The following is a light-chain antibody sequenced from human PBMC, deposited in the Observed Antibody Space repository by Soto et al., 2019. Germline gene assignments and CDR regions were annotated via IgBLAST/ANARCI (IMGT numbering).Light chain of an antibody. CDR2: AAS. Sequence: DIQMTQSPSSLSASVGDRVTITCRATQGISNYLAWYQQKPGKVPKLLIYAASTLQSGVPSWFSGIGSGTDFTLTISSLQPEDVATYYCQNYDSALGTFGQGPKVEIK. CDR3: QNYDSALGT. J-gene: IGKJ1*01. V-gene: IGKV1-27*01. CDR1: QGISNY.